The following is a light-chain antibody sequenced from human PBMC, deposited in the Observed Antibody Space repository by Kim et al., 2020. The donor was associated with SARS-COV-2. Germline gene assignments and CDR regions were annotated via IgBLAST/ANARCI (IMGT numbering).Light chain of an antibody. CDR1: QGSNSY. CDR2: DAS. CDR3: QQLESFPPT. V-gene: IGKV1-9*01. Sequence: ASVGDRVTITGRASQGSNSYLAWYQVKPGKAPNLLIYDASTLQSGVPSRFSGSRSGTDFTLTINSLQPEDFATYYCQQLESFPPTFGQGTKVDIK. J-gene: IGKJ2*01.